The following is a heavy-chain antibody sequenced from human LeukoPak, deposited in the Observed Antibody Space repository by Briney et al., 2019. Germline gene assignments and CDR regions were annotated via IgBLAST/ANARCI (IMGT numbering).Heavy chain of an antibody. CDR1: GYSFTRHW. CDR3: ARPAQNYYDSSGYYYGGNFDY. J-gene: IGHJ4*02. V-gene: IGHV5-51*01. D-gene: IGHD3-22*01. Sequence: KDGESLKISCKGSGYSFTRHWIGWVRQMPGKGLEWMGIIYPGDSDTRNSPSFQGQVTISADKSISTAYLQWSSLKASDTAMYYCARPAQNYYDSSGYYYGGNFDYWGQGTLVTVSS. CDR2: IYPGDSDT.